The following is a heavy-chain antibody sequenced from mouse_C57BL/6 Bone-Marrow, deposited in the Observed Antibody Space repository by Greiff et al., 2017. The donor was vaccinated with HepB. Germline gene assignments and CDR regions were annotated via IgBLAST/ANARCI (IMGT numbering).Heavy chain of an antibody. D-gene: IGHD1-1*01. CDR1: GYTFTSYW. Sequence: QVQLQQSGAELVMPGASVKLSCKASGYTFTSYWMHWVKQRPGQGLEWIGEIDPSDSYTNYNQKFKGKSTLTVDKSSSTAYMHLSSLTSGDSAVYYSARGPYGSSGYWGQGTTLTVSS. CDR3: ARGPYGSSGY. CDR2: IDPSDSYT. V-gene: IGHV1-69*01. J-gene: IGHJ2*01.